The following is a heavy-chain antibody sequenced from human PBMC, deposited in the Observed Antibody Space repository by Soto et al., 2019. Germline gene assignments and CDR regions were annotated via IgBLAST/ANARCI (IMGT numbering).Heavy chain of an antibody. CDR2: IHSDGSST. CDR1: GFTFSYYW. D-gene: IGHD1-26*01. CDR3: ARGQWGAFDL. J-gene: IGHJ3*01. Sequence: DVQLVESGGGSVQPGGSLSLSCAATGFTFSYYWMHWVRQAPGKGLVWVSRIHSDGSSTTDAESVKGRFTISRDNAKKTLYLKMNRLRAEDMDVYYCARGQWGAFDLWGQGKMVTVSS. V-gene: IGHV3-74*01.